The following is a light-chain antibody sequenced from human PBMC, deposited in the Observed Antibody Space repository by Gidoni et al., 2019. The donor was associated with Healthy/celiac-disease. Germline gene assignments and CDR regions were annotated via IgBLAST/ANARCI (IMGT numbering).Light chain of an antibody. CDR1: SGINVGTYR. V-gene: IGLV5-45*02. Sequence: QAVLTQPPSLSASPGASASLTCTLRSGINVGTYRIYWYQQKPGSPPQSLLRYKSDSDKQQGSGVPSRFSGSKDASANAGILLISGLQSEDEADYYCMIWHSSAYVFGTGTKVTVL. J-gene: IGLJ1*01. CDR2: YKSDSDK. CDR3: MIWHSSAYV.